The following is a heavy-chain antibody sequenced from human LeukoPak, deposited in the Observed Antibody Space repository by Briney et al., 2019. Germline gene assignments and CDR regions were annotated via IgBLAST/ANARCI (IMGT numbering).Heavy chain of an antibody. J-gene: IGHJ6*03. CDR3: VRVRGSSWDYYYYMDV. V-gene: IGHV4-59*01. D-gene: IGHD6-13*01. CDR2: IYYSGST. Sequence: SETLSLTCTVSGGSISSYYWSWIRQPPGKGLEWIGYIYYSGSTNYNPSLKSRVTISVDTSKNQFSLKLSSVTAADTAVYYCVRVRGSSWDYYYYMDVWGKGTTVTISS. CDR1: GGSISSYY.